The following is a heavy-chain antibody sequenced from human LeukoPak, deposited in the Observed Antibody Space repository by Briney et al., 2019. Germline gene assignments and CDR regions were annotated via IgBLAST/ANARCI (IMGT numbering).Heavy chain of an antibody. CDR2: ISYDGSNK. CDR3: ARAVVVAENWFDH. D-gene: IGHD2-15*01. CDR1: GFTFSSYA. Sequence: GRSLRLSCAASGFTFSSYAMHWVRQAPGKGLEWVAVISYDGSNKYYADSVKGRFTISRDNSKNTLYLQMNSLRAEDTAVYYCARAVVVAENWFDHWGQGTLVTVSS. V-gene: IGHV3-30*04. J-gene: IGHJ5*02.